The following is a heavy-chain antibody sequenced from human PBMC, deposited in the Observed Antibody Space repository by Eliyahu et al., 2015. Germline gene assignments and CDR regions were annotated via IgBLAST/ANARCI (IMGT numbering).Heavy chain of an antibody. V-gene: IGHV2-70*15. CDR1: GFSLSTSGMC. CDR3: ARICSGYETPHWYFDL. J-gene: IGHJ2*01. D-gene: IGHD5-12*01. CDR2: IDWDDDK. Sequence: QVTLRESGPALVKPTQTLTLTCTFSGFSLSTSGMCVSWIRQPPGKALEWLARIDWDDDKYYSTSLKTRLTISKDTSKNQVVLTMTNMDPVDTATYYCARICSGYETPHWYFDLWGRGTLVTVSS.